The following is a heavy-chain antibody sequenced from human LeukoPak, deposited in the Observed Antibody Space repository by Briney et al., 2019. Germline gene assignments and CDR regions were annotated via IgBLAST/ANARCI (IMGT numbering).Heavy chain of an antibody. D-gene: IGHD6-6*01. CDR1: GFTFSSYA. Sequence: GGSLRLSCAASGFTFSSYAMNWVRKVPGKGLEWVSAVSHGDGSTFYADSVKGRFIISTDNSKNTLYLQMNSLSAEDTAIYYCARKSLATRAMDFWGQGTLVTVSS. CDR2: VSHGDGST. V-gene: IGHV3-23*01. CDR3: ARKSLATRAMDF. J-gene: IGHJ4*02.